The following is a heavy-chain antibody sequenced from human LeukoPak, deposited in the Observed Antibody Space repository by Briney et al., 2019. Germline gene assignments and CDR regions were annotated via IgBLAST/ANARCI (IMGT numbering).Heavy chain of an antibody. J-gene: IGHJ4*02. CDR1: SGSVSSGGYY. CDR2: IDYSGST. Sequence: SQTLSITCTVSSGSVSSGGYYWSWISQHPGKGLEWLGYIDYSGSTSSNPSLKSRVTISVDTSKNQFSLKLTSVTAADTAVYYCARTDTTFIKGFCLDYWGQGTLVTVSS. D-gene: IGHD2-15*01. V-gene: IGHV4-31*03. CDR3: ARTDTTFIKGFCLDY.